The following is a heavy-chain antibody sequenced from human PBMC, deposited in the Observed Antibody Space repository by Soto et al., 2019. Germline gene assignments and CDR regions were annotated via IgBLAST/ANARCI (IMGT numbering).Heavy chain of an antibody. CDR3: ARRAPGSSSWRAFDK. CDR2: IYPTDSNS. V-gene: IGHV5-51*01. CDR1: GYNFNIYQ. Sequence: ESLKISCKGSGYNFNIYQIGWVRHVPGKGLESVGIIYPTDSNSRYSPSFEGHVIFTADKSISTVYLQWSSLKASDTATYYCARRAPGSSSWRAFDKWGQGTMVTVSS. D-gene: IGHD6-13*01. J-gene: IGHJ3*02.